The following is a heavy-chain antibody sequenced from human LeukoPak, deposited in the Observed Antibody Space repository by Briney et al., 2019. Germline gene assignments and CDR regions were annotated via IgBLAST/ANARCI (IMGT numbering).Heavy chain of an antibody. D-gene: IGHD3-10*02. CDR3: AELGITMIGGV. Sequence: GGSLRLSCAASGFTFSSYVMSWVRQAPGKGPEWVSTISGSGGSTYYADSVKGRFTISRDNAKNSLYLQMNSLRAEDTAVYYCAELGITMIGGVWGKGTTVTISS. J-gene: IGHJ6*04. CDR1: GFTFSSYV. CDR2: ISGSGGST. V-gene: IGHV3-23*01.